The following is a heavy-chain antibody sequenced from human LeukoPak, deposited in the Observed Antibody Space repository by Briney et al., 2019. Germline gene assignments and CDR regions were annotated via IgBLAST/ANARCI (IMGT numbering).Heavy chain of an antibody. Sequence: SETLSLTCTVSGGSISSGGYYWSWIRQHPGKGLEWIGYIYYSGRTYYNPSLKSRVTISVDTSKNQFSLKLSSVTAADTAVYYCARGPRSSDYDFWGTAYYYGMDAWGQGTTVTVSS. CDR3: ARGPRSSDYDFWGTAYYYGMDA. J-gene: IGHJ6*02. CDR1: GGSISSGGYY. D-gene: IGHD3-3*01. V-gene: IGHV4-31*03. CDR2: IYYSGRT.